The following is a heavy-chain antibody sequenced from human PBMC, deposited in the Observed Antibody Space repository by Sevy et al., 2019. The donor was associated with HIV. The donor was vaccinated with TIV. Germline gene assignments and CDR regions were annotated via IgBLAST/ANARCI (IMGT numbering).Heavy chain of an antibody. J-gene: IGHJ4*02. Sequence: SETLSLTCSVSGGSMNIYYWSWIRQPPGKRLEWIGFTYYGGTTNYNPSSKSRVTISIDTSKNQFSLKLSSVTAADTAVYYCGRVGFNWNDVDYWGQGILVTVSS. D-gene: IGHD1-20*01. CDR2: TYYGGTT. V-gene: IGHV4-59*01. CDR3: GRVGFNWNDVDY. CDR1: GGSMNIYY.